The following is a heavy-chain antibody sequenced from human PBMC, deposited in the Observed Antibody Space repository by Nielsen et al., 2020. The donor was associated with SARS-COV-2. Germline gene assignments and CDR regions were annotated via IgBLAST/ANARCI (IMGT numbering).Heavy chain of an antibody. V-gene: IGHV3-21*04. Sequence: GGSLRLSCAASGFTFSSYSMNWVRQAPGKGLEWVSSISSSSSYIYYADSVKGRFTISRDNAKNSLYLQMNSLRAEDTALYYCAKDMYGDPRVFDYWGQGTLVTVSS. J-gene: IGHJ4*02. CDR1: GFTFSSYS. D-gene: IGHD2-21*02. CDR3: AKDMYGDPRVFDY. CDR2: ISSSSSYI.